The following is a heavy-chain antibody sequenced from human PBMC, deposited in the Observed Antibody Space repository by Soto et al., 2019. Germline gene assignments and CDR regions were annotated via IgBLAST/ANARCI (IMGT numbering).Heavy chain of an antibody. CDR3: ARRYCISTSCHYYGMDV. CDR2: IIPMFGTA. D-gene: IGHD2-2*01. J-gene: IGHJ6*02. Sequence: QVQLVQSGAEVKKPGSSVKVSCKASVGTFSTYTINWVRQAPGQGLEWMGGIIPMFGTANYAKKFQGRVTITADESTSTAYMELSSLRSEETAVYYCARRYCISTSCHYYGMDVWGQGTTVTVSS. V-gene: IGHV1-69*12. CDR1: VGTFSTYT.